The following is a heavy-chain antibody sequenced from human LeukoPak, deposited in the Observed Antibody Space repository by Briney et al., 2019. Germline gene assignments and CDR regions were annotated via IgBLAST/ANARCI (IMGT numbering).Heavy chain of an antibody. CDR2: INPNSGDT. V-gene: IGHV1-2*02. J-gene: IGHJ4*02. CDR1: GYTFTDYY. Sequence: ASVKVSCEASGYTFTDYYMHWVRQAPGQGLEWMGWINPNSGDTNYAQKLQGRVTMTRDTSISTAYMELSSLRSDDTAVYYCARDGSLDYWGQGTLVTVSS. CDR3: ARDGSLDY.